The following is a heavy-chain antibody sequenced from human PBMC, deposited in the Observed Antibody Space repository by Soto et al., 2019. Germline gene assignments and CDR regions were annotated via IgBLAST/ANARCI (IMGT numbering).Heavy chain of an antibody. CDR2: IYHTGST. J-gene: IGHJ4*02. D-gene: IGHD3-22*01. V-gene: IGHV4-30-2*01. CDR3: ARTDDYYDSSGYLY. Sequence: QLQLQESGSGLVKPSQTLSLTCAVSGGSISSGGYSWTWIRQPPGKGLEWIGYIYHTGSTYFNPSIKSRVTISVDRSKNQCSLKLTSVTAADTAVYYCARTDDYYDSSGYLYWGQGALVTVSS. CDR1: GGSISSGGYS.